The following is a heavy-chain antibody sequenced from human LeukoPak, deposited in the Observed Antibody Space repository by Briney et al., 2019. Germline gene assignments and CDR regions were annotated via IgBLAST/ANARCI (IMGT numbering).Heavy chain of an antibody. CDR3: AKDRGSIAVAGIDY. J-gene: IGHJ4*02. D-gene: IGHD6-19*01. CDR1: GFTFSSYA. V-gene: IGHV3-23*01. CDR2: ISGTVGST. Sequence: GGSLRLSCAASGFTFSSYAMSWVRLAPGKGLEWVSAISGTVGSTYYADSVKGRFTISRDNSKNTLYLQMNSLRAEDTAVYYCAKDRGSIAVAGIDYRGQGTLVAVSS.